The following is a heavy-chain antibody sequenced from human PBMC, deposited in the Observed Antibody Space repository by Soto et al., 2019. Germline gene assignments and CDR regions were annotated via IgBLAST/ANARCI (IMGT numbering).Heavy chain of an antibody. CDR2: ISAYNGNT. J-gene: IGHJ6*02. CDR1: GYSFTTYG. V-gene: IGHV1-18*01. CDR3: AREGPAPYYYYGMDV. Sequence: QVQPVQSGGEVKKPGASVKVSCKTSGYSFTTYGISWVRQAPGQGLEWMGWISAYNGNTNYAQKLQGRVTMTTDTSTSTAYMELRSLRSDDTAVYYCAREGPAPYYYYGMDVWGQGSTVTVSS.